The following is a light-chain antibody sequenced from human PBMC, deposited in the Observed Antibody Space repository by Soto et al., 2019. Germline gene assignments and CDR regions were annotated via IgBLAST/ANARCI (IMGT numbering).Light chain of an antibody. Sequence: QSALTQPAYVSGSPGQSITISCTGTSSDVGGYNYVSWYQQHPGKAPKLMIYEVSNRPSGVSNRFSGSKSDNTASLTISGLQAEDEADYYCSSYTSSSTAVFGTGTKLTVL. J-gene: IGLJ1*01. CDR1: SSDVGGYNY. CDR3: SSYTSSSTAV. CDR2: EVS. V-gene: IGLV2-14*01.